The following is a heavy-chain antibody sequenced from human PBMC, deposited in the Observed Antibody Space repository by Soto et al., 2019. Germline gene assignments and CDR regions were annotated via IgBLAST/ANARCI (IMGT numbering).Heavy chain of an antibody. J-gene: IGHJ4*02. CDR2: ISAHNGNT. CDR3: AGGRYGDY. CDR1: GYGFTTYG. D-gene: IGHD1-1*01. Sequence: QVHLVQSGAEVKKPGASVKVSCKGSGYGFTTYGITWVRQAPGQGLEWMAWISAHNGNTDYAQNLQGRVTVTRDTSTGTAYMGLRSLRSYDTAVYYCAGGRYGDYWGQGALVTVSS. V-gene: IGHV1-18*01.